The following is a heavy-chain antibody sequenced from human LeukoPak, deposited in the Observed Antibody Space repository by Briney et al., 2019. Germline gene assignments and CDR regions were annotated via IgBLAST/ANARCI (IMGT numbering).Heavy chain of an antibody. CDR1: GFTFSSYW. CDR3: ARGIVVAGRFDY. CDR2: ISGDAGRT. Sequence: GGSLRLSCAASGFTFSSYWMSWVRQAPGKGLEWVSGISGDAGRTYYADSVKGRFTISRDNSKNSLYLQMNSLRAEDMAVYYCARGIVVAGRFDYWGQGTLVTVSS. V-gene: IGHV3-23*01. D-gene: IGHD6-19*01. J-gene: IGHJ4*02.